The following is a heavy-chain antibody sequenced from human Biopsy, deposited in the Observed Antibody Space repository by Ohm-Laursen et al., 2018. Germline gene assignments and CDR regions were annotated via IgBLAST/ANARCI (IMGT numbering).Heavy chain of an antibody. J-gene: IGHJ4*02. V-gene: IGHV3-30*18. CDR2: ISYDQITK. Sequence: SLRLSCSASGFTFRTYGMHWVRLAPGKGLEWVAVISYDQITKHYSDSVKGRFTISRDSSKNTLHLQMNSLRAEDTAVYYCAKDQGYYYDRSVYYYFDYWGQGTLVTVSS. CDR1: GFTFRTYG. CDR3: AKDQGYYYDRSVYYYFDY. D-gene: IGHD3-22*01.